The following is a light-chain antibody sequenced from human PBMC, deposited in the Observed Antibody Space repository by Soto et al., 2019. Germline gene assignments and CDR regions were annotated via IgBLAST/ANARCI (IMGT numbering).Light chain of an antibody. CDR2: AAS. J-gene: IGKJ1*01. CDR1: QTISIY. Sequence: DIQMTQSPSSLSASVGDRVTITCRASQTISIYLNWYQQKPGKAPKCLIYAASSLQSGVPPRFSGRGSGTDFTLTISSLQPEDFATYYCQQSYKTPQTFGQGTKVEIK. V-gene: IGKV1-39*01. CDR3: QQSYKTPQT.